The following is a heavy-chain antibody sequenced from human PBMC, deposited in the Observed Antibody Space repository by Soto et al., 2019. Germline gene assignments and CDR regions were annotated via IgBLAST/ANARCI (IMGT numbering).Heavy chain of an antibody. D-gene: IGHD3-10*01. CDR2: IIPFIRAS. Sequence: QVLLVQSGAEVKKPGSSVKVSCKTSGDTFGSYAISWVRQAPGQGLEWMGGIIPFIRASNYAQKFQGRVTITEDESTTTVHMDLSSLRFEDTAVYYCARNLRYFGSGSFFRGMDVWGQGTTVTVSS. V-gene: IGHV1-69*01. CDR1: GDTFGSYA. CDR3: ARNLRYFGSGSFFRGMDV. J-gene: IGHJ6*02.